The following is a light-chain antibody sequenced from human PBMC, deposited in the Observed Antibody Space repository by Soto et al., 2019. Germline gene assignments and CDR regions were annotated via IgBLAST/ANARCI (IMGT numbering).Light chain of an antibody. CDR1: QSVSSSY. V-gene: IGKV3-20*01. CDR2: NAS. J-gene: IGKJ1*01. Sequence: EIVLTQSPGTLSLSPGERATLSCRASQSVSSSYLAWYQQKPGQAPRLLIYNASSRATGIPDRFSGSGSGTDFTLTISRLEPEDFAVYYCQHYGNSPQTFGQGTKVDI. CDR3: QHYGNSPQT.